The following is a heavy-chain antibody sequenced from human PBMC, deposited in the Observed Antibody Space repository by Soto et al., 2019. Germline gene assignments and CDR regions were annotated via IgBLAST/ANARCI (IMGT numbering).Heavy chain of an antibody. CDR3: AKGVTTAATYYYYGMDV. CDR1: GFPFSSYG. Sequence: PGGSLRLSCVASGFPFSSYGVHWLRQAPGKGLEWVAVTSFDGSNKYYADSVRGRFTISRDNSKNTLYLQMSSLRAEDTAVYYCAKGVTTAATYYYYGMDVWGRGTTGTVSS. J-gene: IGHJ6*02. CDR2: TSFDGSNK. V-gene: IGHV3-30*18. D-gene: IGHD2-2*01.